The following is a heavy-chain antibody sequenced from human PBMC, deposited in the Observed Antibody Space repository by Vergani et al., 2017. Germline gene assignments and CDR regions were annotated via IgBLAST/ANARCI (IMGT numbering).Heavy chain of an antibody. D-gene: IGHD5-24*01. V-gene: IGHV5-51*01. J-gene: IGHJ5*02. Sequence: EVQLVQSGAEVKKPGESLKISCKGSGYSFTSYWIGWVRQMPGKGLEWMGIIYPGDSDTRYSPSFQGQVTISADKSISTSYLQWGSLKASDTAMYYCARSGWGMGWLQSRXFDPWGQGTLVTVSS. CDR3: ARSGWGMGWLQSRXFDP. CDR2: IYPGDSDT. CDR1: GYSFTSYW.